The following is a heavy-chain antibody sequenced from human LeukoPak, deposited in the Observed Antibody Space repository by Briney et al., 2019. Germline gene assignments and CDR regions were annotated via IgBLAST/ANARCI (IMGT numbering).Heavy chain of an antibody. CDR3: ARADCSSSTCYLRRSWFDP. D-gene: IGHD2-2*01. J-gene: IGHJ5*02. CDR2: ISTSSRYI. V-gene: IGHV3-21*01. Sequence: KPGGSLRLSCAAPGFTLSNYDMNWVRQAPGKGLEWVSSISTSSRYIYYKDSVRGRFTISRGDAKNSLYLEMNSLRAEDTAVYYCARADCSSSTCYLRRSWFDPWGQGTLVTVSS. CDR1: GFTLSNYD.